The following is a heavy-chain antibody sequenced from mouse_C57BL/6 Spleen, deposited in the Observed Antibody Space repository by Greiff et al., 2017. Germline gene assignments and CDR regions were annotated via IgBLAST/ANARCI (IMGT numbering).Heavy chain of an antibody. J-gene: IGHJ4*01. CDR2: IWGGGSK. CDR1: GFSLTSYG. Sequence: VKLVESGPGLVAPAQRLSITCTVSGFSLTSYGVDWVSQPPGKGLEWLGVIWGGGSKNDKAGLMSRLLISKDNSKSQVFLKMNSLQTDDTAMYYCAKHWDYYGSAYAIDYWGQGTSVTVSS. D-gene: IGHD1-1*01. CDR3: AKHWDYYGSAYAIDY. V-gene: IGHV2-9*01.